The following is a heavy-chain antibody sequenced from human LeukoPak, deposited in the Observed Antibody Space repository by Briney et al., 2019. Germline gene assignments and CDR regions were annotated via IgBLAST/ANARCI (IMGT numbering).Heavy chain of an antibody. D-gene: IGHD2-21*02. Sequence: GGSLRPSRAASGFTFSSYAMHWVRQAPGKGLEWVAVISYDGSNKYYADSVKGRFTISRDNSKNTLYLQMNSLRAEDTAVYYCARDHTLVVVTAPPDYWGQGTLVTVSS. J-gene: IGHJ4*02. CDR1: GFTFSSYA. CDR2: ISYDGSNK. V-gene: IGHV3-30*04. CDR3: ARDHTLVVVTAPPDY.